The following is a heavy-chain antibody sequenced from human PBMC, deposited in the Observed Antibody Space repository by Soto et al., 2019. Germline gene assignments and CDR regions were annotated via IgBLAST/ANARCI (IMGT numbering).Heavy chain of an antibody. V-gene: IGHV4-59*01. Sequence: SETLSLTCTVSGGSISSYYWSWIRQPPGKGLEWIGYIYYSGSTNYNPSLKSRVTISVDTSKNQFSLKLSSVTAADTAAYYCARGGGYFDSIDYWGQGTLVTVSS. CDR3: ARGGGYFDSIDY. CDR2: IYYSGST. CDR1: GGSISSYY. D-gene: IGHD3-9*01. J-gene: IGHJ4*02.